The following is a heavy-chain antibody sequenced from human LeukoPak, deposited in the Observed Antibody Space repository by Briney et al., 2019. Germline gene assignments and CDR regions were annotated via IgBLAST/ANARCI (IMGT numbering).Heavy chain of an antibody. CDR3: ARDRNYDDYRSVLDY. CDR2: IIPILGIA. CDR1: GGTFSSYA. D-gene: IGHD4-17*01. Sequence: SVKVSCKASGGTFSSYAISWVRQAPGQGLEWMGRIIPILGIANYAQKFQGRVTITADKSTSTAYMELSSLRSEDTAVYYCARDRNYDDYRSVLDYWGQGTLVTVSS. J-gene: IGHJ4*02. V-gene: IGHV1-69*04.